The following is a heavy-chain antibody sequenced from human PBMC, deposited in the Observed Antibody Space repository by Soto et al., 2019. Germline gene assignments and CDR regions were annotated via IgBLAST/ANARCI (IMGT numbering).Heavy chain of an antibody. CDR2: IKQDGSEK. CDR3: AKPPHSGSPAQLDY. CDR1: GFTFSSYW. J-gene: IGHJ4*02. V-gene: IGHV3-7*03. D-gene: IGHD3-10*01. Sequence: GGSLRLSCAASGFTFSSYWMSWVRQAPGKGLEWVANIKQDGSEKYYVDSVKGRFTISRDNAKNSLYLQMNSLRAEDTAVYYCAKPPHSGSPAQLDYWGQGTLVTVSS.